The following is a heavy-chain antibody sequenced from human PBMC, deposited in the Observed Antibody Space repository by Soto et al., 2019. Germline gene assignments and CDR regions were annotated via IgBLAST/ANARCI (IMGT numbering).Heavy chain of an antibody. D-gene: IGHD3-3*01. J-gene: IGHJ4*02. CDR3: ARGRGFGGGYSKSAFDY. Sequence: QVQLVQSGAEVKKPGASVKVSCKASGYTFTSYDITWVRQATGQGLEWMGWMNPNRGNTGYAQKFQGRVAMTRNTSISTAYMELSRLRSEDTAVYYCARGRGFGGGYSKSAFDYCGQGTLVTVSS. CDR2: MNPNRGNT. CDR1: GYTFTSYD. V-gene: IGHV1-8*01.